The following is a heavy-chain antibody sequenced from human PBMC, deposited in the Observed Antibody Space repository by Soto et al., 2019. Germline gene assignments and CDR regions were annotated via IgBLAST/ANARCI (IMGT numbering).Heavy chain of an antibody. CDR3: AKDHEWDLRGIY. D-gene: IGHD1-26*01. V-gene: IGHV1-2*02. CDR2: INPYSGGA. CDR1: GYTFTGYF. Sequence: ASVKVSCKASGYTFTGYFMHWVRQAPGQGLEWMGWINPYSGGADYAQSFQGRVTMTRDTSISTVYMELSRLRFDDTAVYYCAKDHEWDLRGIYWGQGTLVTVSS. J-gene: IGHJ4*02.